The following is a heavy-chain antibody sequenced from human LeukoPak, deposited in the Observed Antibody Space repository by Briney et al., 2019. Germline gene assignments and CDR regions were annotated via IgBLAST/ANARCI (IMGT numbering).Heavy chain of an antibody. CDR1: GFTFSSYW. Sequence: PGGSLRLSCAASGFTFSSYWMTWVRHAPGKGLEWVGNINRDGSEKYYADSVKGRFTISRDNAKNSLYLQMNSLRVEDTAVYVCTDKNLAWGAAALVTVCS. CDR3: TDKNLA. J-gene: IGHJ5*02. V-gene: IGHV3-7*02. CDR2: INRDGSEK. D-gene: IGHD2/OR15-2a*01.